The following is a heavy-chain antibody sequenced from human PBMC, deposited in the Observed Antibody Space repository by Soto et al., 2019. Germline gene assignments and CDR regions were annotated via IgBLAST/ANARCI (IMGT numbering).Heavy chain of an antibody. D-gene: IGHD3-16*02. J-gene: IGHJ5*02. CDR2: ISTYRGDP. CDR3: ARIWGSYHAPSGGAGFDP. CDR1: GYSVSSNA. Sequence: QVQLVQSGAEVKKPGASVKVACKTSGYSVSSNAITWVRQAPGQGLEWMGWISTYRGDPNYAQKFPGRVTMTTDTSTNTAYMELRNLRSDDTAVYYCARIWGSYHAPSGGAGFDPWGKGTLVTVSS. V-gene: IGHV1-18*01.